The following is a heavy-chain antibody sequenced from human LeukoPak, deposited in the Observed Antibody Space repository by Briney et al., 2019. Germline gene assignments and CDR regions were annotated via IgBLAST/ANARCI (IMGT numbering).Heavy chain of an antibody. CDR3: AKWGTAAAGSAY. CDR1: GFTLSDSG. CDR2: IRYDGNNK. Sequence: GGSLRLSCAASGFTLSDSGMHWVRQAPGKGLEWVSFIRYDGNNKYYADSVKGRFTISRDNSKHTLYLQMNSLRTEDTAVYYCAKWGTAAAGSAYWGQGTLVTVSS. J-gene: IGHJ4*02. D-gene: IGHD6-13*01. V-gene: IGHV3-30*02.